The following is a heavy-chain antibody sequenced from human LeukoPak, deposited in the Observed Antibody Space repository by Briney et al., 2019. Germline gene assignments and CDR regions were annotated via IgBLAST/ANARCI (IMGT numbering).Heavy chain of an antibody. Sequence: SVKVSCKASGYTFTGYYMHRVRQAPGQGLEWMGLINPTGGSTGYAQKFQGRVTMTRDMFTSTDYMELSSLTSEDTAVYYCARGNEFSYYYYYMDVWGKGTTVTLSS. J-gene: IGHJ6*03. D-gene: IGHD3-10*01. CDR3: ARGNEFSYYYYYMDV. CDR1: GYTFTGYY. V-gene: IGHV1-46*01. CDR2: INPTGGST.